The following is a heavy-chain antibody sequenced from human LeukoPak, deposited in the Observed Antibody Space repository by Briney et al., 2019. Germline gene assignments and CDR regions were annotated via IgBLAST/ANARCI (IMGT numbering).Heavy chain of an antibody. CDR1: GFTFSSYE. CDR2: VSSSGSTI. V-gene: IGHV3-48*03. D-gene: IGHD6-13*01. Sequence: GGSLRLSCAASGFTFSSYEMNWVRQAPGKGLEWVSYVSSSGSTIYYADSVKGRFTISRDNAKNSLYLQMNSLRAEDTAVYYCARVNSSSWYYPHYYYYYYMDVWGKGTTVTVSS. J-gene: IGHJ6*03. CDR3: ARVNSSSWYYPHYYYYYYMDV.